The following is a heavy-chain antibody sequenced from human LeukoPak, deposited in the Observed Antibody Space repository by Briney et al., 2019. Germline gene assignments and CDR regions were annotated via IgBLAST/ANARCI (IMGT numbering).Heavy chain of an antibody. V-gene: IGHV4-34*01. CDR2: INHSGST. Sequence: KSSETLSLTCAVYGGSFSGYYWSWIRQPPGKGLEWIGEINHSGSTNYNPSLKSRVTISVDTSKNQFSLKLSSVTAADTAVYYCARLAVAGATYYYYGMDVWGQGTTVTVSS. CDR3: ARLAVAGATYYYYGMDV. J-gene: IGHJ6*02. D-gene: IGHD6-19*01. CDR1: GGSFSGYY.